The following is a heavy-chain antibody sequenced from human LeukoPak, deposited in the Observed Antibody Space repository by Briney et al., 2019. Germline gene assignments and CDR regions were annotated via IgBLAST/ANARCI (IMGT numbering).Heavy chain of an antibody. D-gene: IGHD5-12*01. CDR3: TRGHSGYDYYFDD. V-gene: IGHV3-53*01. Sequence: GESLRLSCAASGFTVSSNSMSWVRQAPGKGLEWVSVIYSGGSTYYADSVKGRFTISRDNSKNTLYLQMNSLRAEDTAVYYCTRGHSGYDYYFDDWGQGTLVTVSS. J-gene: IGHJ4*02. CDR1: GFTVSSNS. CDR2: IYSGGST.